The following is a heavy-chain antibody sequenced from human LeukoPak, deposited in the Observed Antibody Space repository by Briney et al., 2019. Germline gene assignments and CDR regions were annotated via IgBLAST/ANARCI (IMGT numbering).Heavy chain of an antibody. CDR2: IYYSGST. CDR1: GGSISSSSYY. V-gene: IGHV4-39*01. Sequence: PSETLSLTCTVSGGSISSSSYYWVWIRQPPGKGLEWIGSIYYSGSTYYNPSLMSRVTISVDTSKSQFSLKLSSVTAADTAVYYCARRPQRAVANARYFDYWGQGTLVTVSS. J-gene: IGHJ4*02. CDR3: ARRPQRAVANARYFDY. D-gene: IGHD6-19*01.